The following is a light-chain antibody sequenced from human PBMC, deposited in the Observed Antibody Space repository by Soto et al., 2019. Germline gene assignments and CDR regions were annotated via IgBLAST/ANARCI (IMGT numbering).Light chain of an antibody. CDR3: QQRSNWPRT. CDR1: QSVSSY. V-gene: IGKV3-11*01. CDR2: DAS. Sequence: EIVLTQSPATLSLSPGERATLSCRASQSVSSYLAWYQQKPVQAPRLLIYDASNSATGIPARFSGSGSGTDFTFIFSSLVPEDFAVYYCQQRSNWPRTFGQGTKVDIK. J-gene: IGKJ1*01.